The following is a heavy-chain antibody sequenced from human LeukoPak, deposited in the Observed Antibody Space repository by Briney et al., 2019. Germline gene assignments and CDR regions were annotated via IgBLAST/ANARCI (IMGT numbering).Heavy chain of an antibody. V-gene: IGHV4-39*07. CDR2: IYYSGTT. J-gene: IGHJ6*03. CDR1: GGSISSGTYY. Sequence: SETLSLTCTVSGGSISSGTYYWGWVRQPPGKGLEWIGTIYYSGTTYYNPSLKSRVTISIDTSKNHFSLKLSSVTAADTAIYYCARDFSSSSTVYYYYYMDVWGKGTTVTASS. D-gene: IGHD6-6*01. CDR3: ARDFSSSSTVYYYYYMDV.